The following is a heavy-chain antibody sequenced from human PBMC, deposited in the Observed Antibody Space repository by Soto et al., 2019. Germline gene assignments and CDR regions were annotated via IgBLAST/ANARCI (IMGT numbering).Heavy chain of an antibody. V-gene: IGHV4-39*01. CDR3: ARRLYYDSSGFEGGGMDV. J-gene: IGHJ6*02. D-gene: IGHD3-22*01. Sequence: SDTLSLTCTVTDGSISSRSYDWVLIRQPPGKGLEWIGSIYYSGSTYYNPSLKSRVTISVDTSKNQFSLKLSSVTTADTAVYYCARRLYYDSSGFEGGGMDVWGQGTTVS. CDR2: IYYSGST. CDR1: DGSISSRSYD.